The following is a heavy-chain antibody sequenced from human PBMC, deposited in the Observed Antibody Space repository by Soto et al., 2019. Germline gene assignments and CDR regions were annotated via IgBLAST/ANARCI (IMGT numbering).Heavy chain of an antibody. D-gene: IGHD2-21*02. CDR1: GFTFTNSA. CDR3: AAEIYSGGDCCHFDY. CDR2: IIVGSGNT. J-gene: IGHJ4*02. Sequence: GASVKVSCKTSGFTFTNSAVQWVRQARGQRLEWIGWIIVGSGNTNYLQNLQGRITITRDTATGTAYMELSGLRSEDTAIYYCAAEIYSGGDCCHFDYWGQGTLVTVSS. V-gene: IGHV1-58*01.